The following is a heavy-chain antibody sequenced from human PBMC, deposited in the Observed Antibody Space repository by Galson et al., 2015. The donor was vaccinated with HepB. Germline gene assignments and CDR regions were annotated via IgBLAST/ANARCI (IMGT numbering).Heavy chain of an antibody. V-gene: IGHV3-30-3*01. CDR2: ISYDGSNK. CDR3: ARGGSGYGGNFPDY. J-gene: IGHJ4*02. CDR1: GFTFSSYA. D-gene: IGHD4-23*01. Sequence: SLRLSCAASGFTFSSYAMHWVRQAPGKGLEWVAVISYDGSNKYYADSVKGRFTISRDNSKNTLYLQMNSLRAEDTAVYYCARGGSGYGGNFPDYWGQGTLVTVSS.